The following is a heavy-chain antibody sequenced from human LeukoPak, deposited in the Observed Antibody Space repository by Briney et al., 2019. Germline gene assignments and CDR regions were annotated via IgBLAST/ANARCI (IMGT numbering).Heavy chain of an antibody. V-gene: IGHV3-15*07. CDR1: GFTFSNAW. J-gene: IGHJ5*02. D-gene: IGHD3-22*01. Sequence: GGSLRLSCATSGFTFSNAWMNWVRQAPGKGLEWVGRIRSNSDGGTIDYAAPVKGRFTLSRDDSKTTLYLQMNSLQTEDTAVYYCATDFYGSTWGQGTLVTVSS. CDR2: IRSNSDGGTI. CDR3: ATDFYGST.